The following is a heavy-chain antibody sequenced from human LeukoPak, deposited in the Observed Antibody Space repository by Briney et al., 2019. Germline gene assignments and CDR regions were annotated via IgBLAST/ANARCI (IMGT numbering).Heavy chain of an antibody. Sequence: SETLSLTCTVSGGSISSSGYYWGWTRQPPGKGLEWIGSIDYSGSTYYNPSLKGRVTISADTSKKQFSLKLSSVTAADTAVYYCARDKGHFDVDYWGQGTLVTVSS. J-gene: IGHJ4*02. D-gene: IGHD3-9*01. CDR3: ARDKGHFDVDY. V-gene: IGHV4-39*07. CDR1: GGSISSSGYY. CDR2: IDYSGST.